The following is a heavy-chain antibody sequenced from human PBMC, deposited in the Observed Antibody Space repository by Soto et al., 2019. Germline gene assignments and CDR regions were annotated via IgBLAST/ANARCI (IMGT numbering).Heavy chain of an antibody. CDR2: LSKDGSTK. V-gene: IGHV3-30-3*01. D-gene: IGHD5-12*01. J-gene: IGHJ6*02. Sequence: GKGVEWVSTLSKDGSTKYYAHSVKRRFTISRDNSKYTLYLQTNSLRAQHTAVYYCARADFPPCDRAINKFQQGMGVCGEGT. CDR3: ARADFPPCDRAINKFQQGMGV.